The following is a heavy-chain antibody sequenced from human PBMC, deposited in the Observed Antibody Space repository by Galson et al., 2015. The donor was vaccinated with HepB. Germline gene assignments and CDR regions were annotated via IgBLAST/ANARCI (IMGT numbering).Heavy chain of an antibody. D-gene: IGHD5-24*01. Sequence: VKVSCKATGYTFIGYYMHWVRQAPGQGLEWMGRINSNSGGTHYAQKFQGRVTMTRDTSNSTAYMELSRLRSDDTAVYYCARGALGEMATDYYYGMDVWGQGTTVTVSS. CDR3: ARGALGEMATDYYYGMDV. CDR2: INSNSGGT. J-gene: IGHJ6*02. CDR1: GYTFIGYY. V-gene: IGHV1-2*06.